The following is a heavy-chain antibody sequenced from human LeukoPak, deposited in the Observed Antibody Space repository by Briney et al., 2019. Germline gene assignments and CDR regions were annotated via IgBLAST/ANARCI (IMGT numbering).Heavy chain of an antibody. J-gene: IGHJ4*02. Sequence: ASVKVSCKASGYTVSRYVVHWVRQAPGQRPEWMGWINAGNGGTKYSQNFQGRVTITWDRSANTAYMELSSLTSEDTALYHCVRDDCGDTCYPGGYWGQGTLVAVSS. CDR2: INAGNGGT. CDR1: GYTVSRYV. V-gene: IGHV1-3*01. D-gene: IGHD2-21*01. CDR3: VRDDCGDTCYPGGY.